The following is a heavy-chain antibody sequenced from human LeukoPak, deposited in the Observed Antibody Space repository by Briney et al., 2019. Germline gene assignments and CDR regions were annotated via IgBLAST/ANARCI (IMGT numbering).Heavy chain of an antibody. CDR2: TYYRSKWYN. CDR3: ARDKAGLDY. D-gene: IGHD6-13*01. V-gene: IGHV6-1*01. Sequence: PSQTLSLTCAISGDSVSSNSVAWNWIRQSPSRGLEWLGRTYYRSKWYNEYAESVKSRINIKPDTSRNQFSLQLNSVTPEDTAVYYCARDKAGLDYWGQGTLVTVSS. CDR1: GDSVSSNSVA. J-gene: IGHJ4*02.